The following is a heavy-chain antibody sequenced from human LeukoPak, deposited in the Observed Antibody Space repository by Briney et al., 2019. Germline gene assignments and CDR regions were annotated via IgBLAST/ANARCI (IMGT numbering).Heavy chain of an antibody. J-gene: IGHJ4*02. V-gene: IGHV3-48*03. CDR2: ISSSGSTI. D-gene: IGHD3-10*01. CDR3: ARGEGIEDYYGSGSYYPSY. Sequence: GGSLRLSCAASGFTFSSYEMNWVRQAPGKGLEWVSYISSSGSTIYYADSVKGRFTISRDNAKNSLCLQMNSLRAEDTAVYYCARGEGIEDYYGSGSYYPSYWGQGTLVTVSS. CDR1: GFTFSSYE.